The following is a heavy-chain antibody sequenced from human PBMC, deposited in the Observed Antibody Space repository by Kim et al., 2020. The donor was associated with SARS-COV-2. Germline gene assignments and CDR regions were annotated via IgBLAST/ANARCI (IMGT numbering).Heavy chain of an antibody. V-gene: IGHV5-51*01. CDR1: GYSFTSSW. Sequence: GESLKISCKASGYSFTSSWIGWVRQLPGKGLEWMGSIYPDDSDVRYSPSFQGQVTISADKSINTAYLQLNSLKASDTAKYYCALRFTWYSFDYWGQGTLVTVSS. J-gene: IGHJ4*02. D-gene: IGHD1-1*01. CDR2: IYPDDSDV. CDR3: ALRFTWYSFDY.